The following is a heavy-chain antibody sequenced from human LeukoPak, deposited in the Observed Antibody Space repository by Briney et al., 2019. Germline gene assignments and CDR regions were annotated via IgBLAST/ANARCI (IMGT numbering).Heavy chain of an antibody. J-gene: IGHJ4*02. CDR1: GFTFSSYW. CDR2: IKQDGSEK. V-gene: IGHV3-7*01. Sequence: GGSLRLSCAAFGFTFSSYWMSWVRQAPGKGLEWVANIKQDGSEKYYVDSVKGRFTISRDNAKNSLYLQMNSLRAEDTAVYYCARGRRVSFDYWGQGTLVTVSS. CDR3: ARGRRVSFDY.